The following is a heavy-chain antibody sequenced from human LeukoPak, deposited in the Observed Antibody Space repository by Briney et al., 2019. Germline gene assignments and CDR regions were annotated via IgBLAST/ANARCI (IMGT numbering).Heavy chain of an antibody. J-gene: IGHJ1*01. CDR3: AKERYSYGYVDFQH. CDR2: ISGSGGST. CDR1: GCTFRSYV. Sequence: GGSLRLSCAASGCTFRSYVMSRVRQAPGKGLEWVSAISGSGGSTYYADSMKGRFTSSRDNSKNTLYLQMNSLRAEDTAVYYCAKERYSYGYVDFQHWGQGTLVTVSS. D-gene: IGHD5-18*01. V-gene: IGHV3-23*01.